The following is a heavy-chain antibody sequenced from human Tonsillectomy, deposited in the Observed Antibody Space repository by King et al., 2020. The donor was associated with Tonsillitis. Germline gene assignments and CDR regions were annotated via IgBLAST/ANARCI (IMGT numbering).Heavy chain of an antibody. D-gene: IGHD3-9*01. CDR3: AKFLFEWLLPDDAFDI. J-gene: IGHJ3*02. Sequence: VQLVESGGGLVQPGGSLRLSCATSGFTFSSYAMTWVRQGPGEGLEWVSGITGSGGTTYYADSVKGRFSISRDNSKNTVYLEMNNLSAEDTAVYYCAKFLFEWLLPDDAFDIWGQGTLVTVSS. CDR1: GFTFSSYA. V-gene: IGHV3-23*04. CDR2: ITGSGGTT.